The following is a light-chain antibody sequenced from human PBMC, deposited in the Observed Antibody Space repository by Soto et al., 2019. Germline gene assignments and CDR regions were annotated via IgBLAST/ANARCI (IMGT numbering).Light chain of an antibody. CDR2: GAS. CDR1: QSVSSN. V-gene: IGKV3-15*01. Sequence: EIVMTQSPATLSVSPGERATLSCRASQSVSSNLAWYQQKPGQAPRLLIYGASTRATGIPARFSGSGSGTEFTLTISSVQSVDFAVYYCQQYNNWPLTFGGGTKVEIK. CDR3: QQYNNWPLT. J-gene: IGKJ4*01.